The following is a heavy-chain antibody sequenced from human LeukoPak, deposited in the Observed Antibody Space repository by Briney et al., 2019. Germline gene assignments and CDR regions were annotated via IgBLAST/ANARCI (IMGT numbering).Heavy chain of an antibody. D-gene: IGHD6-25*01. J-gene: IGHJ4*02. V-gene: IGHV3-30*04. CDR3: ARDQSSGWGFDY. CDR2: ISYDGSNK. CDR1: GFTFSSYT. Sequence: PGGSLRLSCVASGFTFSSYTIHWVRQAPGKGLEWVAVISYDGSNKYYADSVKGRFTISRDNSKNTPYLQMNSLRAEDAAMYYCARDQSSGWGFDYWGQGTLVTVSS.